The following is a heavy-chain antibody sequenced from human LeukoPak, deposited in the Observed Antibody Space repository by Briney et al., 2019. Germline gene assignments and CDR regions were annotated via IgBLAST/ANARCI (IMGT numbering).Heavy chain of an antibody. D-gene: IGHD5-18*01. CDR1: GYTFTGYY. CDR2: INPNSGGT. CDR3: ARGPPSYTAMGLHYYYYYMDV. Sequence: GASVKVSCKASGYTFTGYYMHWVRQAPGPGLEWMGWINPNSGGTNYAQKFQGRVTMTRDTSISTAYMELSRLRSDDTAVYYCARGPPSYTAMGLHYYYYYMDVWGKGTTVTVSS. V-gene: IGHV1-2*02. J-gene: IGHJ6*03.